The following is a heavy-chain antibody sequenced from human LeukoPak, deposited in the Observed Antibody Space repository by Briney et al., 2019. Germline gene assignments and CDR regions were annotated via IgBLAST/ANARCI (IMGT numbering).Heavy chain of an antibody. V-gene: IGHV4-34*01. CDR3: ATSKNYYKYYDILTVPAPFDY. D-gene: IGHD3-9*01. J-gene: IGHJ4*02. Sequence: PSETLSLTCTVSGGSISNYYWSWIRQPPGKGLEWIGEINHSGSTNYNPSLKSRVTISVDTSKNQFSLKLSSVTAADTAVYYCATSKNYYKYYDILTVPAPFDYWGQGTLVTVSS. CDR2: INHSGST. CDR1: GGSISNYY.